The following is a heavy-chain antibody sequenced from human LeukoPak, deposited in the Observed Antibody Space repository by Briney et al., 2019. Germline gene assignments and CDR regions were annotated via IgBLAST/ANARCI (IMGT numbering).Heavy chain of an antibody. CDR1: GGSISSTSYY. CDR2: IFYSGST. Sequence: SETLSLTCTVSGGSISSTSYYWGWIRQPPGEGLEWIGSIFYSGSTHYNPSLRSRVTISVDTPKNQFSLKLSSVTAADTAVYYCARLPWSGYYTGLDYWGQGTLVTVSS. D-gene: IGHD3-3*01. CDR3: ARLPWSGYYTGLDY. V-gene: IGHV4-39*01. J-gene: IGHJ4*02.